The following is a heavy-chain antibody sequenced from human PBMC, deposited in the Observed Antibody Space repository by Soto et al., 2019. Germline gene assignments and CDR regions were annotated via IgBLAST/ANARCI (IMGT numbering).Heavy chain of an antibody. CDR3: ARAWVVVTAPDY. CDR2: INAGNGNT. Sequence: GASVKVSCKASGYTFTSYAMHWVRQAPGQRLEWMGWINAGNGNTKYSQKFQGRVTITRYTSASTAYMELSSLRSEDTAVYYCARAWVVVTAPDYWGQGTLVTVSS. CDR1: GYTFTSYA. V-gene: IGHV1-3*01. J-gene: IGHJ4*02. D-gene: IGHD2-21*02.